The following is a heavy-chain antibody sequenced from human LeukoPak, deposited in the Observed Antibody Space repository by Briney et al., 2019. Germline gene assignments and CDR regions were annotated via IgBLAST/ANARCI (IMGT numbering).Heavy chain of an antibody. V-gene: IGHV4-38-2*02. D-gene: IGHD3-10*01. CDR2: IYHSGST. J-gene: IGHJ4*02. Sequence: SETLSLTCTVSGYSISSGYYWGWIRQPPGKGLGWIGSIYHSGSTYYNPSLKSRVTISVDTSKNQFSLKLSSVTAADTAVYYCARESGDYWGQGTLVTVSS. CDR1: GYSISSGYY. CDR3: ARESGDY.